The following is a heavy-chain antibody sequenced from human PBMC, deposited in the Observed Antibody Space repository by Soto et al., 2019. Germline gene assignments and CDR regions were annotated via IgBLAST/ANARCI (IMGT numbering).Heavy chain of an antibody. D-gene: IGHD1-26*01. CDR2: ISGRGGST. Sequence: LRLSCAASGFTFSSCAMGWVRQAPGKGLEWVSVISGRGGSTYFADSVKGRFTISRDNSKNTLYLQMNSLRAEDTAVYYCAKDYSGSYPSYFDFWGQGTLVTVSS. CDR3: AKDYSGSYPSYFDF. V-gene: IGHV3-23*01. J-gene: IGHJ4*02. CDR1: GFTFSSCA.